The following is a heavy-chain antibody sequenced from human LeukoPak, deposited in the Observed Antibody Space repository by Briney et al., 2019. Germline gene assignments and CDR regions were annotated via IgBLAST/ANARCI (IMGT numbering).Heavy chain of an antibody. D-gene: IGHD2-21*02. Sequence: SETLSLTCTVSGYSISRDYYWGWIRPSPEKGLEWIGTTYQGVNTYYNPSLKSRVRMSIDTSKNLLSLRLTSVTAADTAVYYCMRLRDLYNRFDLWGQGTLVTVSS. V-gene: IGHV4-38-2*02. CDR3: MRLRDLYNRFDL. J-gene: IGHJ5*02. CDR1: GYSISRDYY. CDR2: TYQGVNT.